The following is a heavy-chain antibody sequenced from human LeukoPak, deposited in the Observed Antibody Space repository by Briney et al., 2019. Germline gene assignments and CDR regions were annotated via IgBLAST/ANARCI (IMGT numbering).Heavy chain of an antibody. J-gene: IGHJ3*01. Sequence: GGSLRLSCAASGFTFSTYGMHWVRQAPGRGLEWVTVIWDDGSIKYYSDSVKGRFTISRDNSKDTLYLPMNSLRAEDTAVYYCARAVGPFDFWGPGTRVIVSS. V-gene: IGHV3-33*01. CDR3: ARAVGPFDF. CDR2: IWDDGSIK. CDR1: GFTFSTYG.